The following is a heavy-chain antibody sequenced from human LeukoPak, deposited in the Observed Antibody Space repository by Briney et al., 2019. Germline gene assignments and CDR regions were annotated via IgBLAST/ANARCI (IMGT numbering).Heavy chain of an antibody. Sequence: GSLRLSCAASGFTFSSYAMSWVRQAPGKGLEWIGEINHSGSTNYNPSLKSRVTISVDTSKNQFSLKLSSVTAADTAVYYCARGDGNWFDPWGQGTLVTVSS. CDR2: INHSGST. CDR1: GFTFSSYA. J-gene: IGHJ5*02. V-gene: IGHV4-34*01. CDR3: ARGDGNWFDP.